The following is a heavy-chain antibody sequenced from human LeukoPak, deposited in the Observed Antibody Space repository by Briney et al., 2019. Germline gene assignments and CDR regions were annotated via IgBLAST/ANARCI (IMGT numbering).Heavy chain of an antibody. D-gene: IGHD3-22*01. CDR2: IYYSGST. V-gene: IGHV4-59*01. CDR1: GVTISSYY. Sequence: PPETLSLTCTVSGVTISSYYRSWIRQTPGKGLEWIGDIYYSGSTNYNPSPKSRVTISVHRSKHQFSLKLSSVTAADTAVYYCARYYYDSSRYYSFGYWGQGTLVTVSS. J-gene: IGHJ4*02. CDR3: ARYYYDSSRYYSFGY.